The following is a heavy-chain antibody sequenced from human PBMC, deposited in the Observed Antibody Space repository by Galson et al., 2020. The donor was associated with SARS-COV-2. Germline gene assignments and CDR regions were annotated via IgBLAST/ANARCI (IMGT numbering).Heavy chain of an antibody. Sequence: GGSLRLSCAASGFPFSSISMNWFPQAPGKGLEWVQSISSSSSYISSADSVKGRYTISRDNAKNSLYLQMNSLRAEDTAVYYCATLHPYGLWCGEGYWGQGNLVTVSS. CDR2: ISSSSSYI. J-gene: IGHJ4*02. CDR1: GFPFSSIS. D-gene: IGHD3-10*01. CDR3: ATLHPYGLWCGEGY. V-gene: IGHV3-21*01.